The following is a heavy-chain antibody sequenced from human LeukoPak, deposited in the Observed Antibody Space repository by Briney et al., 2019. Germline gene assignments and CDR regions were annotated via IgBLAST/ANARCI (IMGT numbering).Heavy chain of an antibody. CDR3: AHRHVADRPFDP. CDR1: GFSLPTAEMG. J-gene: IGHJ5*02. Sequence: ESGPTLVNPTQTLTLTCTFSGFSLPTAEMGVSWIRQPPGKALEWLALIFWTDEKHYSPSLRSRLTITKDTSKNQVVLTMTNMDPVDTATYFCAHRHVADRPFDPWGQGTLVTVSS. D-gene: IGHD6-6*01. V-gene: IGHV2-5*01. CDR2: IFWTDEK.